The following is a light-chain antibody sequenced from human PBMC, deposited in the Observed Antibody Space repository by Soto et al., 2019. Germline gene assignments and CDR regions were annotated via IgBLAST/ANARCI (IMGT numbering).Light chain of an antibody. J-gene: IGLJ3*02. Sequence: QSVLTQPRSVSGSPRQSVTISCTGTSSDVGGYNYVSWYQQHPGKAPKLMIYDVTKRPSGVPDRFSGSKSANTASLTISGLQAEDEADYYCCSYAGSYTWVFGGGTKLTVL. CDR1: SSDVGGYNY. CDR2: DVT. CDR3: CSYAGSYTWV. V-gene: IGLV2-11*01.